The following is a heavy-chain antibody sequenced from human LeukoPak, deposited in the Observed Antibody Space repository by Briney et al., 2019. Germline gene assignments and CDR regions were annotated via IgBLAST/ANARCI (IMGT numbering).Heavy chain of an antibody. CDR2: IWYDGSKK. J-gene: IGHJ3*02. CDR1: GFPFSSCA. CDR3: VRDGRPTLGAFDI. Sequence: GRSLRLSCAASGFPFSSCAIHWVRQAPGKGLEWVAVIWYDGSKKYYADSVRGRFDISRDNSKNTLYLQMNSLRAEDTAVYYCVRDGRPTLGAFDIRGQGTMVTVSS. V-gene: IGHV3-33*01. D-gene: IGHD3/OR15-3a*01.